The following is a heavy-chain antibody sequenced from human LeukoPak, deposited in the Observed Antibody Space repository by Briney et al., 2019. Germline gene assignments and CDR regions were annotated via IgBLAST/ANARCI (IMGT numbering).Heavy chain of an antibody. D-gene: IGHD7-27*01. Sequence: ASVKVSCKASGSTFTSYGISRVRQAPGQGLEWMGWISAYNGNTNYAQKLQGRVTMTTDTSTSTAYMELRSLRSDDTAVYYCATVLTTGDFGAFDIWGQGTMVTVSS. CDR3: ATVLTTGDFGAFDI. V-gene: IGHV1-18*01. CDR1: GSTFTSYG. CDR2: ISAYNGNT. J-gene: IGHJ3*02.